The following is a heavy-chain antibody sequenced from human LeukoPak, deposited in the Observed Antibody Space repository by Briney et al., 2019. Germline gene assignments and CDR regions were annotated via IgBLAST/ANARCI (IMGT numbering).Heavy chain of an antibody. CDR1: GGSISSLY. D-gene: IGHD6-13*01. V-gene: IGHV4-59*08. CDR3: ARVSLYGISWYCDY. CDR2: IYYTGST. Sequence: SETLSLTCSVSGGSISSLYWSWIRQPPGKGLEWIGYIYYTGSTNYNPSLKSRVTMFVDMSKNQFSLRLSSVTAADTAVYYCARVSLYGISWYCDYWGQGTLVTVSS. J-gene: IGHJ4*02.